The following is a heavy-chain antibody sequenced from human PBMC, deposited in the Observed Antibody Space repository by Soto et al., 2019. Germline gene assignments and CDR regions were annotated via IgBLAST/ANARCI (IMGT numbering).Heavy chain of an antibody. J-gene: IGHJ6*02. CDR2: IHHGGIT. CDR3: ARQGAVTVMFNYLGMDV. Sequence: QVQLQQWGAGLLKPSETLSLTCDVYGGSFGGYFWSWIRQPPGQGLEWIGEIHHGGITNYNPSLKSRINTSVNMSKNQFSLKLSSVTAAGAAVYYCARQGAVTVMFNYLGMDVWGQGTSVTVSS. V-gene: IGHV4-34*02. D-gene: IGHD2-21*02. CDR1: GGSFGGYF.